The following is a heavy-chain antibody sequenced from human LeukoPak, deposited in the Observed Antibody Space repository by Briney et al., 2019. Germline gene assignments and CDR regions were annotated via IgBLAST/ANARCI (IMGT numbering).Heavy chain of an antibody. Sequence: SVKVSCKASGGTFSSYAISWVRQAPGQGLEWMGGIIPIFGTANYAQKFQGRVTITTDESTSTAYMELSSLRSEDTAVYYCARVWAEYSSSPGAFDIWGQGTMVTVSS. CDR3: ARVWAEYSSSPGAFDI. CDR1: GGTFSSYA. J-gene: IGHJ3*02. D-gene: IGHD6-6*01. CDR2: IIPIFGTA. V-gene: IGHV1-69*05.